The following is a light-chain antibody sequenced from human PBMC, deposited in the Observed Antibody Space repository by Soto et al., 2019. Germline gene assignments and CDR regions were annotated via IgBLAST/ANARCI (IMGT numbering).Light chain of an antibody. CDR1: QSISSY. CDR2: AAS. V-gene: IGKV1-39*01. CDR3: HQSYSTSWT. Sequence: DIQMTQSPSSLSASVGDRVTITCRASQSISSYLHWYQQKPGKAPKLLIYAASSLQSGVPSRFSGSGSGTDFTLTISSLQPEDFATYYCHQSYSTSWTFGQGTKVDIK. J-gene: IGKJ1*01.